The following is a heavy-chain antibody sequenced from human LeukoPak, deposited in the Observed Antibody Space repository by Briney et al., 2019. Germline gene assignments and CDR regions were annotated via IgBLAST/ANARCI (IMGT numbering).Heavy chain of an antibody. D-gene: IGHD6-19*01. CDR1: GCSISSYY. Sequence: PSETLCLTCTASGCSISSYYWSWIRQPPGKGLDWIGPIYTSGSTNYTPSLKSRVTISVDKYKNQFSLKLSSVTAADTAVYYCARDGAVAGTVDYWGQGTLVTVSS. CDR3: ARDGAVAGTVDY. V-gene: IGHV4-4*07. J-gene: IGHJ4*02. CDR2: IYTSGST.